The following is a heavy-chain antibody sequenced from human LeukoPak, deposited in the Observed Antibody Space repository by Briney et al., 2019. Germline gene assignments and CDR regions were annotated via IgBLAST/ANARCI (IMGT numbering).Heavy chain of an antibody. D-gene: IGHD5-12*01. CDR1: GFTFSSYA. CDR3: ARDAARYSGYGSYDY. V-gene: IGHV3-23*01. J-gene: IGHJ4*02. CDR2: ISGSGGST. Sequence: GGSLRLSCAASGFTFSSYAMSWVRQAPGKGLEWVSAISGSGGSTYYADSVKGRFTISRDNSKNTLYLQMNSLRSDDTAVYYCARDAARYSGYGSYDYWGQGTLVTVSS.